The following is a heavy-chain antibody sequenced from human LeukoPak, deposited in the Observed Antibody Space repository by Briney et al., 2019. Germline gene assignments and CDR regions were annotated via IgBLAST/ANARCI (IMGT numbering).Heavy chain of an antibody. CDR2: ILYSGST. V-gene: IGHV4-59*08. J-gene: IGHJ6*03. D-gene: IGHD2-15*01. CDR1: GGSISNYY. CDR3: ARGDIRNYYYMDV. Sequence: SETLFLTCTVSGGSISNYYWSWIRQPPGKGLEWIGNILYSGSTNYNPSLKSRVTISVDTSKKQFSLKLTSVTAADTAVYYCARGDIRNYYYMDVWGKGTTVTVSS.